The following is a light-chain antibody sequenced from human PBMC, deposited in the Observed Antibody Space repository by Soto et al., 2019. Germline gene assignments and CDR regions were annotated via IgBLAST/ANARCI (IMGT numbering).Light chain of an antibody. CDR2: DAS. V-gene: IGKV3-15*01. Sequence: EILMTQSPATLSLSPVEGVTLSCMAAQDVTNSVAWYQQKSGQAPRLLIYDASARASGVSARFSGSGSGTDFTLTISGLQAEDFAVYFCQQYIRRPLSFGQGTRLEIK. J-gene: IGKJ5*01. CDR1: QDVTNS. CDR3: QQYIRRPLS.